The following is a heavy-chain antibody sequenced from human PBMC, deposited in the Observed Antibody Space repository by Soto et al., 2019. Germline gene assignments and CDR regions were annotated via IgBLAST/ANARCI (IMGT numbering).Heavy chain of an antibody. Sequence: QVHLVQSGAEVKKPGASVKVSCKGSGYAFTTYGITWVRQAPGQGLEWMGWISAHNGNTNYAQKLQGRVTVTRDTFMSTAYMELRSLRSDDTAVYYCARVRYGDYWGQGALVTVSS. CDR2: ISAHNGNT. D-gene: IGHD1-1*01. J-gene: IGHJ4*02. CDR3: ARVRYGDY. CDR1: GYAFTTYG. V-gene: IGHV1-18*01.